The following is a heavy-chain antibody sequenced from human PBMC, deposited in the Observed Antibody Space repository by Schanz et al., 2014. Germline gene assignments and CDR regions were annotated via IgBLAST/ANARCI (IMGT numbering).Heavy chain of an antibody. V-gene: IGHV3-33*06. J-gene: IGHJ4*02. CDR1: GFTFNNYG. CDR3: AKDHAGSDILTALGN. D-gene: IGHD3-9*01. Sequence: QAQVVESGGGVVQPGRSLRLSCVASGFTFNNYGMHWVRQAPGKGLGWVAVIWHDGSGKYYADSVKGRFTISRDNSNNTVYLQMNTLRAEDTAVYYCAKDHAGSDILTALGNWGQGTLVTVSS. CDR2: IWHDGSGK.